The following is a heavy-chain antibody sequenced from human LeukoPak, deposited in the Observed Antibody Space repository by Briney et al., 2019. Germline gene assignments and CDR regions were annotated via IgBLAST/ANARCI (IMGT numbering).Heavy chain of an antibody. Sequence: ESLKISCAASGYTITNYWIGWVRQMPGKGPEGMGIIYPRDSDTRYGPSFQGQVTISADKSISAAYLQWGGLKASDTAVYYYVRLPSMIRGRYFDFWGQGTLVTVTS. CDR3: VRLPSMIRGRYFDF. V-gene: IGHV5-51*01. CDR2: IYPRDSDT. CDR1: GYTITNYW. D-gene: IGHD3-10*01. J-gene: IGHJ4*02.